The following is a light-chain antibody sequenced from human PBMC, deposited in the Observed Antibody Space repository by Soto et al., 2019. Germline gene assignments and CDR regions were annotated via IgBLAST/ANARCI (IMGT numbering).Light chain of an antibody. CDR1: QSVSSSY. Sequence: EIVLTQSPGTLSWSPGERATLSCRASQSVSSSYLAWYQQKPGQAPRLLIYSTSSRATGIPDRFSGSGSGTDFTLTISRLEPEDFAVYYCQQYGSSPWTFGQGTRVEIK. J-gene: IGKJ1*01. V-gene: IGKV3-20*01. CDR3: QQYGSSPWT. CDR2: STS.